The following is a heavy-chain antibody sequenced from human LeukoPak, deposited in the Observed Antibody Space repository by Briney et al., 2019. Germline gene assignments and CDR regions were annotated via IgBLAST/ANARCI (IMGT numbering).Heavy chain of an antibody. CDR3: ASSFRGSGSYYATFDP. D-gene: IGHD3-10*01. CDR1: GYTFTSYD. J-gene: IGHJ5*02. Sequence: ASVKVSCKASGYTFTSYDINWVRQATGQGLEWMGWMNPNSGNTGYAQKFQGRVTMTRNTSISTAYMELSSLRSEDTAVYYCASSFRGSGSYYATFDPWGQGTLVTVSS. V-gene: IGHV1-8*01. CDR2: MNPNSGNT.